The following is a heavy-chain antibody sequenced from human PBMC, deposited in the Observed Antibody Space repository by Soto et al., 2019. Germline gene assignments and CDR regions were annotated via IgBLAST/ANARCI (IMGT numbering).Heavy chain of an antibody. V-gene: IGHV3-23*01. Sequence: EVQLLESGGGLVQPGGSLRLSCAASGFTFSSYAMSWVRQAPGKGLEWVSAISGSGGSSFYADSVKGRFTISRDNSKNTLYLQMNSLRAEDTAVYYCAKVQDIVVVAWYFDLWGRGTLVTVSS. D-gene: IGHD2-15*01. CDR1: GFTFSSYA. CDR3: AKVQDIVVVAWYFDL. J-gene: IGHJ2*01. CDR2: ISGSGGSS.